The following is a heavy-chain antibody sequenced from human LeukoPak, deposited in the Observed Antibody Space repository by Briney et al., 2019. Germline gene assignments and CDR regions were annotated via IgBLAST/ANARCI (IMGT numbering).Heavy chain of an antibody. J-gene: IGHJ5*02. CDR2: IYYSGST. D-gene: IGHD2-2*01. V-gene: IGHV4-39*01. Sequence: SETLSLTCTVSGGSISSYYWGWIRQPPGKGLEWIGSIYYSGSTYYNPSLKSRVTISVDTSKNQFSLKLSSVTAADTAVYYCARHKGYCSSTSCYRSYNWFDPWGQGTLVTVSS. CDR1: GGSISSYY. CDR3: ARHKGYCSSTSCYRSYNWFDP.